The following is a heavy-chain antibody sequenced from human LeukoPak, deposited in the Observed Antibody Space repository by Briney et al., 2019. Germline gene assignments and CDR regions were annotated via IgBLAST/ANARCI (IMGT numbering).Heavy chain of an antibody. CDR1: GFTFSNYA. CDR2: ISYDGRKK. Sequence: VWSLRLSCAASGFTFSNYAMDWVRQAPGKGLERVSVISYDGRKKYYADSVKGLFTISRDNSRNTSYLQLNSLRPEDTAVYYCARDILYCSTSRCYAYDSWGQGTLVTVSS. D-gene: IGHD2-2*01. V-gene: IGHV3-30*04. CDR3: ARDILYCSTSRCYAYDS. J-gene: IGHJ4*02.